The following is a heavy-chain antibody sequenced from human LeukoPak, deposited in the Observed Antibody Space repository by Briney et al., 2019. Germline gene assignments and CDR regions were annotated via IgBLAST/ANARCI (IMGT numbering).Heavy chain of an antibody. CDR1: GYTFTSYY. J-gene: IGHJ3*02. CDR3: ASPYPPLYCGGDCYSSSSDAFDI. CDR2: INPSGGST. Sequence: ASVKVSCKASGYTFTSYYMHWVRQAPGQGLEWMGIINPSGGSTSYAQKFQGGVTMTRDTSTSTVYMELSSLRSEDTAVYYCASPYPPLYCGGDCYSSSSDAFDIWGQGTMVTVSS. V-gene: IGHV1-46*01. D-gene: IGHD2-21*02.